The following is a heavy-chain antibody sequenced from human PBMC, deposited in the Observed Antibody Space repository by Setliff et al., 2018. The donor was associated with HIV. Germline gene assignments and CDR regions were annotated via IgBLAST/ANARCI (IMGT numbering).Heavy chain of an antibody. D-gene: IGHD2-15*01. CDR1: GGTFSSYV. CDR3: ALRHCGGGNCWASASHPPAGWFDL. J-gene: IGHJ5*02. CDR2: IIPMYGVA. V-gene: IGHV1-69*05. Sequence: VASVKVSCKASGGTFSSYVISWVRQAPGQGPEWMGGIIPMYGVANYAQKFQGRVTITTDESTSTAYMELSSLRSEDTAGYYCALRHCGGGNCWASASHPPAGWFDLWGQGTMVTVSS.